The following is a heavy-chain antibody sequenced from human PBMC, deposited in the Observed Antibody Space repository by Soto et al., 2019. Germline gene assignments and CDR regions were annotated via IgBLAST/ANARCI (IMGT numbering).Heavy chain of an antibody. V-gene: IGHV4-30-2*01. D-gene: IGHD3-9*01. CDR1: GGSISSGGYS. CDR2: IYHSGST. Sequence: SETLSLTCAVSGGSISSGGYSWSWIRQPPGKGLEWIGYIYHSGSTYYNPSLKSRVTISVDRSKNQFSLKLSSVTAADTAVYYCARGYYDILTGYSGSNWFDPWGQGTLVTAPQ. J-gene: IGHJ5*02. CDR3: ARGYYDILTGYSGSNWFDP.